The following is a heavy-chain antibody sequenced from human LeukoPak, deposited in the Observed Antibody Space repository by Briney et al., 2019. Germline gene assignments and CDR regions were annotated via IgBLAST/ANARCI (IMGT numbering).Heavy chain of an antibody. CDR1: GFTFSSYS. CDR2: ISSSSSTI. D-gene: IGHD1-26*01. V-gene: IGHV3-48*01. Sequence: PGGSLRLSCAASGFTFSSYSMNWVRQAPGKGLEWVSYISSSSSTIYYADSVKGRFTISRDNAKNSLYLQMNSLRAEDTAVYYCARDQGGSYYRWGDYWGQGTLVTVSS. CDR3: ARDQGGSYYRWGDY. J-gene: IGHJ4*02.